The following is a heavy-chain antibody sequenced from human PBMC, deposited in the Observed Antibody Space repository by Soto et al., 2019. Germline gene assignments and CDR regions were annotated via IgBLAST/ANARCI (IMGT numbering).Heavy chain of an antibody. D-gene: IGHD5-12*01. J-gene: IGHJ6*03. CDR3: AKVGVNSGYDYYYYYYYMDV. CDR2: ISGSGGST. Sequence: GGSLRLSCAASGFTFSSYAMSWVRQAPGKGLEWVSAISGSGGSTYYADSVKGRFTISRDNSKNTLYLQMNSLRAEDTAVYYCAKVGVNSGYDYYYYYYYMDVWGKGTTVTVSS. V-gene: IGHV3-23*01. CDR1: GFTFSSYA.